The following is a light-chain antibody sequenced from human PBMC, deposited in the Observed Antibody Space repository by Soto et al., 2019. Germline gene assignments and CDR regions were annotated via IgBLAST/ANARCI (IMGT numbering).Light chain of an antibody. J-gene: IGKJ1*01. CDR3: QKYDSAPRT. V-gene: IGKV1-27*01. CDR2: SAS. Sequence: DIPMTQSPSSLSASVGDSVTITCRASQGINNYLAWYQQKPGKVPVLLIYSASTLKPGIPSWFSGSGAGTDFTLTISSLQPEDFATYYCQKYDSAPRTFGQGTKVDIK. CDR1: QGINNY.